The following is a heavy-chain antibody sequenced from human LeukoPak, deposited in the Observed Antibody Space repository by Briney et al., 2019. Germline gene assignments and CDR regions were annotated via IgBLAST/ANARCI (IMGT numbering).Heavy chain of an antibody. Sequence: GGSLRLSCAASGFTVSSNYMSWVRQAPGKGLEWVSVIYSGGSTYYADSVKGRFTISRDNSKNTLYLQMNSLRAEDTAVYYCARDGRRITMVRGVIISHASNDYYFHYWGQGTLVTVSS. CDR3: ARDGRRITMVRGVIISHASNDYYFHY. J-gene: IGHJ4*02. D-gene: IGHD3-10*01. CDR2: IYSGGST. V-gene: IGHV3-66*02. CDR1: GFTVSSNY.